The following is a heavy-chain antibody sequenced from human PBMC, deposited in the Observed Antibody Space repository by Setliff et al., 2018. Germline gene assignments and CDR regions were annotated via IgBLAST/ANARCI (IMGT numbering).Heavy chain of an antibody. CDR1: GYTLSHYY. D-gene: IGHD6-13*01. CDR2: INPSGENT. CDR3: ARGLIAYASWYPNKHTYYYYMDV. J-gene: IGHJ6*03. V-gene: IGHV1-46*01. Sequence: WASVKVSCKASGYTLSHYYMHWVRQAPGQGLEWMGLINPSGENTNYAQKFQGRVNMTRDTSTSTVYMELRSLKSEDTATYFCARGLIAYASWYPNKHTYYYYMDVWGKGTTVTVS.